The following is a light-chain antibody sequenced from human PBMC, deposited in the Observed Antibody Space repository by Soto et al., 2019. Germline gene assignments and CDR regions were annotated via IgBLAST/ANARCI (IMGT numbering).Light chain of an antibody. CDR1: QSISSW. CDR2: KAS. J-gene: IGKJ4*01. Sequence: DIQMTQSPSTLSASVGDRVTITCRASQSISSWLAWYQQKPGKAPKLLIYKASSLESGVPSRFSGSGSGTDFTLTISNLQPEDFATYYCQQSYSNVALTFGGGTKVDIK. V-gene: IGKV1-5*03. CDR3: QQSYSNVALT.